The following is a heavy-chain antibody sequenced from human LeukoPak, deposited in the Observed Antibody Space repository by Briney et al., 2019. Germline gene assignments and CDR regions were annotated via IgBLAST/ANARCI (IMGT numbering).Heavy chain of an antibody. CDR3: ARASYSYDISGWVPFDY. D-gene: IGHD3-22*01. CDR1: GNSISSGDYY. Sequence: SETLSLTCTVSGNSISSGDYYWSWIRQPAGKGLEWIGRIYTSGSTTYNPSLKSRVTISGDTSENQFSLRLSSVTAAGTAVYYCARASYSYDISGWVPFDYWGQGTLVTVSS. CDR2: IYTSGST. J-gene: IGHJ4*02. V-gene: IGHV4-61*02.